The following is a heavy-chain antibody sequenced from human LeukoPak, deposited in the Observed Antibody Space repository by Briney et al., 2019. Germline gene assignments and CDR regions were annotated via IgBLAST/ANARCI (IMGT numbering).Heavy chain of an antibody. CDR1: GFTVSSYA. J-gene: IGHJ2*01. CDR3: ARDSMVRGVMIYWYFDL. V-gene: IGHV3-30-3*01. D-gene: IGHD3-10*01. Sequence: GGSLRLSCAASGFTVSSYAMHWVRQAPGKGLEWVAVISYDGSNKYYADSVKGRFTISRDNSKNTLYLQMNSLRAEDTAVYYCARDSMVRGVMIYWYFDLWGRGTLVTVSS. CDR2: ISYDGSNK.